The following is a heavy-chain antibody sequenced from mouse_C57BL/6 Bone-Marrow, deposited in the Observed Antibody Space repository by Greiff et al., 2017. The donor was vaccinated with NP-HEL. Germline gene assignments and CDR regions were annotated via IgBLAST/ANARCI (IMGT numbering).Heavy chain of an antibody. CDR2: ISDGGSYT. CDR3: ARAEGLRGAWFAY. CDR1: GFTFSSYA. J-gene: IGHJ3*01. V-gene: IGHV5-4*03. D-gene: IGHD2-4*01. Sequence: EVMLVESGGGLVKPGGSLKLSCAASGFTFSSYAMSWVRQTPEKRLEWVATISDGGSYTYYPDNVKGRFTISRDNAKNNLYLQMSHLKSEDTAMYYCARAEGLRGAWFAYWGQGTLVTVSA.